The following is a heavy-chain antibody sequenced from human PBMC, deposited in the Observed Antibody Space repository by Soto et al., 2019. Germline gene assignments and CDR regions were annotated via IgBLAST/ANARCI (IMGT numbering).Heavy chain of an antibody. CDR2: TSGTGSST. Sequence: EVQLLESGGGLVQPGGSLRLSGAASGFAFSSYAMSWVRQAPGNGLEWVSATSGTGSSTYYAGSVKGRFTSSRDNSKNTLYLQMNSLRAEDTAVYYCAKNRRYFDWLSRDTFDIWGQGTMVTVSS. CDR3: AKNRRYFDWLSRDTFDI. CDR1: GFAFSSYA. D-gene: IGHD3-9*01. J-gene: IGHJ3*02. V-gene: IGHV3-23*01.